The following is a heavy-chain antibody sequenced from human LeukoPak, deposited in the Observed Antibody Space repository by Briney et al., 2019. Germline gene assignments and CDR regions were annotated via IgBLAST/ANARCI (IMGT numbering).Heavy chain of an antibody. CDR3: ARGLYGGNEALENWFDP. CDR1: GGSISSYY. J-gene: IGHJ5*02. CDR2: IYTSGST. V-gene: IGHV4-4*07. Sequence: SETLSLTCTVSGGSISSYYWSWIRQPAGKGLEWIGRIYTSGSTNYNPSLKSRVTMSVDTSKNQFSLKLSSVTAADTAMYYCARGLYGGNEALENWFDPWGQGTLVTVSS. D-gene: IGHD4-17*01.